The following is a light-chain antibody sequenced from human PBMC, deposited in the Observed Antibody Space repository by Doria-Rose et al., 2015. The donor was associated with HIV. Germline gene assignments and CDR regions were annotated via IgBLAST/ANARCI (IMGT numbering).Light chain of an antibody. Sequence: DIRVTQSPESLGMSLGERATLNCKSNQSLLYTSTNYLAWYQQKPGQPPKLLIYWASTRQSGVPARFSGSGSGTDFTLTISSPEAEDVAVYYCQQYYDTPSFGPGTTVDIK. CDR2: WAS. V-gene: IGKV4-1*01. CDR1: QSLLYTSTNY. J-gene: IGKJ3*01. CDR3: QQYYDTPS.